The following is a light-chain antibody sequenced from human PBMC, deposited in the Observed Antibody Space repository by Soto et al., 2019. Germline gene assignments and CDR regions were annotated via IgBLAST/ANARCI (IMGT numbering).Light chain of an antibody. Sequence: QSVLTQPASVSGSPGQSITISCTGTSSDVGGYNYVSWYQHHPGKAPNLLIYDVSNRPSGVSNRFSGSKSDNTASLTISGLQPEDEADHYCSSYTTSNTRQIVFGTGTKVTVL. CDR1: SSDVGGYNY. CDR2: DVS. CDR3: SSYTTSNTRQIV. V-gene: IGLV2-14*03. J-gene: IGLJ1*01.